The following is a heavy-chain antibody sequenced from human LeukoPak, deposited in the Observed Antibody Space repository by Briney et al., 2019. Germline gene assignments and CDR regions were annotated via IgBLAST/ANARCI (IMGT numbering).Heavy chain of an antibody. CDR1: GYTFTGHY. CDR3: ARDGDYDFWSDYYTYYYYYMDV. D-gene: IGHD3-3*01. CDR2: INPNNGGT. V-gene: IGHV1-2*02. Sequence: ASVKVSCKXSGYTFTGHYIHWVRQAPGQGLEWMGWINPNNGGTKYAQKFQGRVTMTRDTSISTAYMELSRLRSDDTAVYYCARDGDYDFWSDYYTYYYYYMDVWGKGTTVTVSS. J-gene: IGHJ6*03.